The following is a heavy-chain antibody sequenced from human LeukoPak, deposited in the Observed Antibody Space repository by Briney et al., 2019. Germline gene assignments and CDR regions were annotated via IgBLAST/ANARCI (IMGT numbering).Heavy chain of an antibody. J-gene: IGHJ4*02. Sequence: GGSLRLSCAASGFTFSSYSMNWVHQAPGKGLEWVSSISSSSSYIYYADSVKGRFTISRDNAKNSLYLQMNSLRAEDTAVYYCARAEYSSSLPLDYWGQGTLVTVSS. V-gene: IGHV3-21*01. CDR1: GFTFSSYS. CDR2: ISSSSSYI. CDR3: ARAEYSSSLPLDY. D-gene: IGHD6-6*01.